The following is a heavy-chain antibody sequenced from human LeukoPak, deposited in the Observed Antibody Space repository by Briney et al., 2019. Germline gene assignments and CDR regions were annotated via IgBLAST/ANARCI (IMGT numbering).Heavy chain of an antibody. V-gene: IGHV1-18*01. CDR2: ISANTGNT. CDR1: GYSFGIFG. CDR3: ARVGVVVPAAWFDP. Sequence: ASVKVSCKASGYSFGIFGTSWVRQAPGQGLEWMGWISANTGNTNYAQKLQGRVTMTTDTSTSTAYMELRSLRSDDTAVYYCARVGVVVPAAWFDPWGQGTLVTVSS. D-gene: IGHD2-2*01. J-gene: IGHJ5*02.